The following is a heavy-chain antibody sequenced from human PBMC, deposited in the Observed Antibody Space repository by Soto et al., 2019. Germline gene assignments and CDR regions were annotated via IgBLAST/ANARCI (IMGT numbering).Heavy chain of an antibody. CDR1: GFTFSSYS. CDR3: ARDEGPMGP. D-gene: IGHD3-10*01. CDR2: ISSSSSYI. V-gene: IGHV3-21*01. J-gene: IGHJ5*02. Sequence: GGSLRLSCAASGFTFSSYSMNWVRQAPGKGLEWVSSISSSSSYICYADSVKGRFTISRDNAKNSLYLQMNSLRAEDTAVYYCARDEGPMGPWGQGTLVTVSS.